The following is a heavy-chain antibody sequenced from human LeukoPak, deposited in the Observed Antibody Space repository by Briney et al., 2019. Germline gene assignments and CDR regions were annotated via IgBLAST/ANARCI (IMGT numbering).Heavy chain of an antibody. CDR2: IWYEGSNK. V-gene: IGHV3-33*06. J-gene: IGHJ3*02. CDR3: AKVMTTVTDDAFDI. Sequence: PGGSLKLSCAASGFTFSSYGMHWVRQAPGKGLEWVAVIWYEGSNKYYADSVKGRFTISRDNSKNTLYLQMNSLRAEDTAVYYCAKVMTTVTDDAFDIWGQGTMVTVSS. CDR1: GFTFSSYG. D-gene: IGHD4-17*01.